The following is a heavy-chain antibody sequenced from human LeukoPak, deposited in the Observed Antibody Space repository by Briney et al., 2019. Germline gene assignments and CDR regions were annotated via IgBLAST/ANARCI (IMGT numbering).Heavy chain of an antibody. CDR2: ISSGGSTI. CDR3: ARGKDGYKRGYPLGFDY. V-gene: IGHV3-11*01. Sequence: PGGSLRLSCAASGFTFTNHWMSWVRQAPGKGLEWVSYISSGGSTIYYADSVKGRFTISRDNAKNSLYLQMNSLRAEDTAVYYCARGKDGYKRGYPLGFDYWGQGTLVTVSS. CDR1: GFTFTNHW. D-gene: IGHD5-24*01. J-gene: IGHJ4*02.